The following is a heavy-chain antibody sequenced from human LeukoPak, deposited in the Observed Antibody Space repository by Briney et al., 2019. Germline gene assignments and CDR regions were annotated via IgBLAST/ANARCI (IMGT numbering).Heavy chain of an antibody. J-gene: IGHJ4*02. Sequence: SETLSLTCAVYGGSFSGYYWSWIRQPPGKGLEWIGEINHSGSTNYNPSLKSRVTISVDTSKNQFSLKLGSVTAADTAVYYCARRSLELRNWGQGTLVTVSS. CDR1: GGSFSGYY. CDR3: ARRSLELRN. D-gene: IGHD1-7*01. V-gene: IGHV4-34*01. CDR2: INHSGST.